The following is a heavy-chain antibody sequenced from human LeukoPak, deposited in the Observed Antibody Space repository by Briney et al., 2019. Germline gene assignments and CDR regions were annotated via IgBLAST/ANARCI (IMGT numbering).Heavy chain of an antibody. CDR2: IYYSGST. CDR3: ASGYSNYDIDY. V-gene: IGHV4-31*03. CDR1: GGSISSGGYY. Sequence: SETLSLTCTVSGGSISSGGYYWSWIRQHPGKGLEWIGYIYYSGSTYYNPSLKSRVTISVDTSKNQFSLKLSSVTAADTAVYHCASGYSNYDIDYWGQGTLVTVSS. D-gene: IGHD4-11*01. J-gene: IGHJ4*02.